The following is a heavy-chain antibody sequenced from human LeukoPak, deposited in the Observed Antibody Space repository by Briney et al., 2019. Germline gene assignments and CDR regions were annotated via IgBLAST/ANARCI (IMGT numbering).Heavy chain of an antibody. J-gene: IGHJ4*02. Sequence: PGGSLRLSCAASGFTFSSYNMNWVRRAPGQGLEWVSTIRTNGAGTHYADSVRGRFTISRDDSKNTLYLQMDSLRAEDTAVYYCAKDYEYNSNTWYFHWGRGTLVSVSS. D-gene: IGHD6-13*01. CDR2: IRTNGAGT. CDR3: AKDYEYNSNTWYFH. V-gene: IGHV3-23*01. CDR1: GFTFSSYN.